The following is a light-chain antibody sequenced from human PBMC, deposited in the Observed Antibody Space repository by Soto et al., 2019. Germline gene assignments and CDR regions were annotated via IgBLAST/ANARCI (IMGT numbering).Light chain of an antibody. V-gene: IGKV3-20*01. Sequence: EIVLTQSPGTLSLSPGERATLSCRASQSVSSIYLAWYQQKPGQAPRLLIYGASSRATGIPDRFSGSGSGTDFTLTISRLEPGDFAVYYCQQYGSSRWTFGQGTKWIS. CDR1: QSVSSIY. J-gene: IGKJ1*01. CDR3: QQYGSSRWT. CDR2: GAS.